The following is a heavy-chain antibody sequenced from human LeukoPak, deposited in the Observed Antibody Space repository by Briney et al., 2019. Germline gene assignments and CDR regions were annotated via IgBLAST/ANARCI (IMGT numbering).Heavy chain of an antibody. CDR2: ISWNSGSI. V-gene: IGHV3-9*01. CDR1: GFTFDDYA. J-gene: IGHJ4*02. CDR3: ARDRALYGSGSNQLNY. D-gene: IGHD3-10*01. Sequence: PGGSLRLSCAASGFTFDDYAMHWVRQAPGKGLEWVSGISWNSGSIGYADSVKGRFTISRDNAKNSLYLQMNSLRAEDTAVYYCARDRALYGSGSNQLNYWGQGTLVTVSS.